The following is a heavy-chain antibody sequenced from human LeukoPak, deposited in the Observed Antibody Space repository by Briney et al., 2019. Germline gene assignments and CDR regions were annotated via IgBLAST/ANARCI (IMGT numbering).Heavy chain of an antibody. CDR1: GFTFGSHA. CDR2: IFGSGGSP. D-gene: IGHD5-18*01. V-gene: IGHV3-23*01. CDR3: GKTTVGYSSGQKPAWPVDY. Sequence: GGSLRLSCEASGFTFGSHAMYWVRQAPGKGLEWVAGIFGSGGSPHYADPVKGRFTISRDNSRNAVYLQINSLRAGDTAVYYCGKTTVGYSSGQKPAWPVDYWGQGTLVTVSS. J-gene: IGHJ4*02.